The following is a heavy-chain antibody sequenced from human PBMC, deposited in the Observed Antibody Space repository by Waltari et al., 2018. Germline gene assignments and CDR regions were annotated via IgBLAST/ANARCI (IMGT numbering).Heavy chain of an antibody. Sequence: QVQLQESGPGLVKPSQTLSLTCTVSGGSISSGGYYWSWIRQHPGKGLEWIGYIYHSGSTYYNPSLKSRVTISVDRSKNQFSLKLSSVTAADTAVYYCARETAAAALCFDLWGRGTLVTVSS. CDR2: IYHSGST. J-gene: IGHJ2*01. CDR1: GGSISSGGYY. CDR3: ARETAAAALCFDL. V-gene: IGHV4-31*03. D-gene: IGHD6-13*01.